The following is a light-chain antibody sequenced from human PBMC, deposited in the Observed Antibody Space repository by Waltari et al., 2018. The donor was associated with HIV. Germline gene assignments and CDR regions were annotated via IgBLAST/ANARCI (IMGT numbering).Light chain of an antibody. V-gene: IGKV3-15*01. CDR2: SAS. Sequence: EIVVTQSPGTLSVSPGQRATLSCRASQSVGSSFAWYQQRPGQAPRLLIYSASARATGVPARFTLTISSLQSEDFAVYYCQQYSDWRPWAFGQGTKVEI. CDR1: QSVGSS. J-gene: IGKJ1*01. CDR3: QQYSDWRPWA.